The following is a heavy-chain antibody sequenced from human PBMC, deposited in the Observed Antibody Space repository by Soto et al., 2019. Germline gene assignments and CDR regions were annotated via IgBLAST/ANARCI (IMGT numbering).Heavy chain of an antibody. J-gene: IGHJ4*02. CDR2: IIPVFQTA. V-gene: IGHV1-69*01. CDR3: ARGGSGYTWFNEF. D-gene: IGHD3-22*01. CDR1: GGLFSSYP. Sequence: QEQLVQSGAEVKKPGSSVKVSCKASGGLFSSYPISWVRQVPGPGLEWMGGIIPVFQTAYYTQRFHGRVTITADESTNTAYMELSSLRSGDTAIYYCARGGSGYTWFNEFWGQGTLVTVSS.